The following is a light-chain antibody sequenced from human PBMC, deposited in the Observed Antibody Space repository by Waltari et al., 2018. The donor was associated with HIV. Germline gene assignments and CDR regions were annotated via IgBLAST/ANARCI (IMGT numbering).Light chain of an antibody. CDR1: SSNIGTNS. CDR3: ATWDSSLSSWV. V-gene: IGLV1-51*01. CDR2: GNN. Sequence: QSVLTQPPSVSAAPGQKVTISCSGSSSNIGTNSVSWYQHLPRTAPKLFISGNNNRTSGIPDRFSGSKSGTSATLGITGLQTGDEGDYYCATWDSSLSSWVFGGGTKLTVL. J-gene: IGLJ3*02.